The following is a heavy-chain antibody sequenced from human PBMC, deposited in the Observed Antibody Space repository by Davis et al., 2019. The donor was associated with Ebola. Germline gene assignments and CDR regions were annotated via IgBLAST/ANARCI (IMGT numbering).Heavy chain of an antibody. CDR1: GFTFSSYS. V-gene: IGHV3-66*01. D-gene: IGHD3-10*01. Sequence: GESLKISCAASGFTFSSYSMNWVRQAPGKGLEWVSVIYSGGSTYYADSVKGRFTISRDNSKNTLYLQMNSLRAEDTAVYYCARTWFRDMGWFDPWGQGTLVTVSS. J-gene: IGHJ5*02. CDR3: ARTWFRDMGWFDP. CDR2: IYSGGST.